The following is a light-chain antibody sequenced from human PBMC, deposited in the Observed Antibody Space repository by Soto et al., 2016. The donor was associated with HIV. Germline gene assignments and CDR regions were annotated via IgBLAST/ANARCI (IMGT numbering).Light chain of an antibody. Sequence: DIQMTQSPSSLSASVGDRVTITCRASLSISSFLNWYQQTPGKAPKLLIYKASSLESGVPSRFSGSGSGTQFTLTISNLQPEDFATYYCQQYKTYPLTFGGGTKVEIK. V-gene: IGKV1-5*03. CDR1: LSISSF. J-gene: IGKJ4*01. CDR3: QQYKTYPLT. CDR2: KAS.